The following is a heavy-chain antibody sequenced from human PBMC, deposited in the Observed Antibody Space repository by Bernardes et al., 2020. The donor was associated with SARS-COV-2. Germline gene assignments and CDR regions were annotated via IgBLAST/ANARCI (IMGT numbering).Heavy chain of an antibody. V-gene: IGHV3-21*04. J-gene: IGHJ5*02. D-gene: IGHD1-26*01. CDR1: GFTFSSHK. Sequence: GSLRLSCSASGFTFSSHKMNWVRQAPGKGLEWVSSISRSSSYIYYADSVKGQVTISADKSNSTVYLQWNSLKTSDSAIYYCARFYVGTYYIGGGFDPWGQGTLVTVSS. CDR2: ISRSSSYI. CDR3: ARFYVGTYYIGGGFDP.